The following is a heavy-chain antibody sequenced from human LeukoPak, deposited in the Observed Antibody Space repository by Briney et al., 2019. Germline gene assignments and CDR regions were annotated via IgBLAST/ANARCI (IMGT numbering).Heavy chain of an antibody. V-gene: IGHV4-59*01. CDR3: ARVNYGSGSVGAFDI. CDR2: VFYSGST. Sequence: PSETLSLTCTVSGGSISSYYWSWIRQPSGKGLEWIGYVFYSGSTNYNPSLKSRVTISVDTSKNQFSLKLSSVTAADTAVYYCARVNYGSGSVGAFDIWGQGTMVTVSS. D-gene: IGHD3-10*01. CDR1: GGSISSYY. J-gene: IGHJ3*02.